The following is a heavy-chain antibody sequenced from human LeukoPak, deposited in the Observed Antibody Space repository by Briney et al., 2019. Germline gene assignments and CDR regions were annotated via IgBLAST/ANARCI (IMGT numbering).Heavy chain of an antibody. CDR1: GGSISSGDYD. CDR3: AITGDFWSGYRFDY. D-gene: IGHD3-3*01. Sequence: SQTLSLTCTVSGGSISSGDYDWSWIRQPPGKGLEWIGYIYYSGSTYYNPSLKSRVTISVDTSKNQFSLKLSSVTAADTAVYYCAITGDFWSGYRFDYWGQGTLVTVSS. J-gene: IGHJ4*02. V-gene: IGHV4-30-4*08. CDR2: IYYSGST.